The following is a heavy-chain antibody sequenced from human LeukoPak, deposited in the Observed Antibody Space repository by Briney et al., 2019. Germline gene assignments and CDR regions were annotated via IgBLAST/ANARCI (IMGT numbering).Heavy chain of an antibody. CDR3: ARGRVSSSTWYSTYYYYFYMDV. CDR1: GYTFTSYG. D-gene: IGHD6-13*01. J-gene: IGHJ6*03. Sequence: ASVKVSCKASGYTFTSYGISWVRQAPGQGLEWMGWISAYNGNTNYAQKLQGRVTMTTDTSTSTAYMELRSLRSDDTAVYFCARGRVSSSTWYSTYYYYFYMDVWGKGTTVTVSS. CDR2: ISAYNGNT. V-gene: IGHV1-18*01.